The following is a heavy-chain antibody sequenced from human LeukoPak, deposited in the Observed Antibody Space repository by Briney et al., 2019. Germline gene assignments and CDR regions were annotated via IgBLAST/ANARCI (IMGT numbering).Heavy chain of an antibody. CDR3: ARARYCSSTSCFGALKY. CDR1: GFTFNNYA. J-gene: IGHJ4*02. D-gene: IGHD2-2*01. V-gene: IGHV3-48*03. CDR2: ISSSGSTI. Sequence: HSGGSLRLSCAASGFTFNNYAMSWVRQAPGKGLEWVSYISSSGSTIYYADSVKGRFTISRDNAKNSLYLQMNSLRAEDTAVYYCARARYCSSTSCFGALKYWGQGTLVTVSS.